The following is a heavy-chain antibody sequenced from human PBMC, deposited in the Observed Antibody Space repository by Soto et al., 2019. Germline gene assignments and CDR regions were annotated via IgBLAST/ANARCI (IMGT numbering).Heavy chain of an antibody. CDR1: GYTFTDYA. CDR2: MNAGVGNT. J-gene: IGHJ4*02. V-gene: IGHV1-3*01. D-gene: IGHD5-18*01. Sequence: ASVKVSCKASGYTFTDYALHWVRQAPGQRLEWMGWMNAGVGNTLYSQKFQGRITITRDTSASTAYMELSSLKSEDTAIYYCARDTGYTFGSLNYWGPGTLVTVS. CDR3: ARDTGYTFGSLNY.